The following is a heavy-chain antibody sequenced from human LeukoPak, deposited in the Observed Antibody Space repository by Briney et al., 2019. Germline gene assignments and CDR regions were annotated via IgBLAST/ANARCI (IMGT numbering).Heavy chain of an antibody. CDR3: AACLSATWAIDY. D-gene: IGHD1-1*01. J-gene: IGHJ4*02. CDR2: IHYTGST. Sequence: SETLSLTCTVSGGSISSYYWSWIRQSPGKGLECIGYIHYTGSTNYNPSLKSRVTISVETSKNQFSLKLKSVTAADTAVYYCAACLSATWAIDYWGQGTLVTVSS. CDR1: GGSISSYY. V-gene: IGHV4-59*01.